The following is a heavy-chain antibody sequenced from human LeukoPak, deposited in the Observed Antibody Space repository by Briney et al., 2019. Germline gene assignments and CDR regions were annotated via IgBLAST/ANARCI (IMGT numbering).Heavy chain of an antibody. Sequence: PGASVKVSCKASGYTFTSYGISWVRQAPGQGLEWMGWISAYNGNTNYAQKLQGRVTITTDTSTSTAYMELRSLRSDDTAVYYCARDATYYYDSSGYPDAFDIWGQGTMVTVSS. V-gene: IGHV1-18*01. CDR2: ISAYNGNT. D-gene: IGHD3-22*01. CDR1: GYTFTSYG. CDR3: ARDATYYYDSSGYPDAFDI. J-gene: IGHJ3*02.